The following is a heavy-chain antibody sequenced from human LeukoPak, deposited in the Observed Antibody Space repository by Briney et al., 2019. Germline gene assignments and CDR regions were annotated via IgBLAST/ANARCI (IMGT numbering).Heavy chain of an antibody. CDR3: ARSPGTAIDY. D-gene: IGHD5-18*01. CDR2: ISYDGSNK. J-gene: IGHJ4*02. Sequence: PGGSLRLSCAASGFTFSSYAMHWVRQAPGKGLEWVAVISYDGSNKYYADSVEGRFTISRDNSKNTLYLQMNSLRAEDTAVYYCARSPGTAIDYWGQGTLVTVSS. CDR1: GFTFSSYA. V-gene: IGHV3-30-3*01.